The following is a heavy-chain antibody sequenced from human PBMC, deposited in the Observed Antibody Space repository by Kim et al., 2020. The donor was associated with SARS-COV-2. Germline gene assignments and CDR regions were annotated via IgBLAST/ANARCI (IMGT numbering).Heavy chain of an antibody. CDR3: AREDSAYCGGDCYSLGAFDI. CDR2: INPSGGST. CDR1: GYTFTSYY. Sequence: ASVKVSCKASGYTFTSYYMHWVRQAPGQGLEWMGIINPSGGSTSYAQKFQGRVTMTRDTSTSTVYMELSSLRSEDTAVYYCAREDSAYCGGDCYSLGAFDIWGQGTMVTVSS. V-gene: IGHV1-46*01. D-gene: IGHD2-21*02. J-gene: IGHJ3*02.